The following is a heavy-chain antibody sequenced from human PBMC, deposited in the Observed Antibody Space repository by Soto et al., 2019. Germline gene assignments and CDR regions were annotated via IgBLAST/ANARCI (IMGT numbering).Heavy chain of an antibody. CDR2: IYYSGST. V-gene: IGHV4-31*03. CDR1: GGSISSGGYY. Sequence: PSETLSLTCTVSGGSISSGGYYWSWIRQHPGKGLEWIGYIYYSGSTYYNPSLKSRVTISVDTSKNQFSLKLSSVTAADTAVYYCAREKRGYSGYDSHYFDYWGQGTLVTVSS. J-gene: IGHJ4*02. D-gene: IGHD5-12*01. CDR3: AREKRGYSGYDSHYFDY.